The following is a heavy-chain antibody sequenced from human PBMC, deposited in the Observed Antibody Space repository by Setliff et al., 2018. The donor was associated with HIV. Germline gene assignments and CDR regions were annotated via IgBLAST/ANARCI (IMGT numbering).Heavy chain of an antibody. CDR3: ARDGSRSLGVSYPYFMDV. CDR1: GDSVPSNSAA. D-gene: IGHD6-13*01. Sequence: SQTLSLTCAISGDSVPSNSAAWHWIRQSPGRGLEWLGRTLFRSKWYNEYAASVKSRVTFSADTSKNQFSLQVNSVTPVDTAVYYCARDGSRSLGVSYPYFMDVWGKGTTVTV. J-gene: IGHJ6*03. CDR2: TLFRSKWYN. V-gene: IGHV6-1*01.